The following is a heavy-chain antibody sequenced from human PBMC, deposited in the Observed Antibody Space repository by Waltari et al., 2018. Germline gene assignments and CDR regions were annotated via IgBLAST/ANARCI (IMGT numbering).Heavy chain of an antibody. CDR2: IYTSGST. V-gene: IGHV4-4*07. CDR1: GASISSYY. CDR3: ARETSGYYYYYYMDV. J-gene: IGHJ6*03. Sequence: QVQLQESGPGLVKPSATLSLPCTVSGASISSYYCSWIRQPAGKGLEWIGRIYTSGSTNYNPSLKSRVTMSVDTSKNQFSLKLSSVTAADTAVYYCARETSGYYYYYYMDVWGKGTTVTVSS. D-gene: IGHD6-6*01.